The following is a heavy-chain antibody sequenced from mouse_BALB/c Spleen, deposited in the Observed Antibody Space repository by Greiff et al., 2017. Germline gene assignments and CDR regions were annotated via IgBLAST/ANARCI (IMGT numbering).Heavy chain of an antibody. CDR2: IDPANGNT. D-gene: IGHD1-1*01. V-gene: IGHV14-3*02. CDR3: ARGNYYGGAMDY. CDR1: GFNIKDTY. Sequence: VQLQQSGAELVKPGASVKLSCTASGFNIKDTYMHWVKQRPEQGLEWIGRIDPANGNTKYDPKFQGKATITADTSSNTAYLQLSSLTSEDTAVYYCARGNYYGGAMDYWGQGTSVTVSS. J-gene: IGHJ4*01.